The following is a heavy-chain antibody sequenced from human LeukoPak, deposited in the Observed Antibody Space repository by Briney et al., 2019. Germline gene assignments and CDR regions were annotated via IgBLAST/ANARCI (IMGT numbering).Heavy chain of an antibody. CDR3: ARHRRCSSTSCYIDY. Sequence: SETLSLTCTVSGGFISSSSYYWGWIRQPPGKGLEWIGSIYYSGSTYYNPSLKSRVTISVDTSKNQFSLKLSSVTAADTAVYYCARHRRCSSTSCYIDYWGQGTLVTVSS. J-gene: IGHJ4*02. CDR2: IYYSGST. V-gene: IGHV4-39*01. D-gene: IGHD2-2*02. CDR1: GGFISSSSYY.